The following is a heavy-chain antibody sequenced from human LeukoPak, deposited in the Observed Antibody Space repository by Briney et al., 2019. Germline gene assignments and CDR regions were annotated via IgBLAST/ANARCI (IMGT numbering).Heavy chain of an antibody. CDR2: INHRGST. Sequence: SETLSLTCAVYGGSFSGYYWSWIRQPPGKGLEWIGEINHRGSTNYNPSLKSRVTISVDTSKNQFSLKLSSVTAADTAVYYCARAVYSSSSTYYFDYWGQGTLVTVSS. CDR1: GGSFSGYY. J-gene: IGHJ4*02. D-gene: IGHD6-6*01. V-gene: IGHV4-34*01. CDR3: ARAVYSSSSTYYFDY.